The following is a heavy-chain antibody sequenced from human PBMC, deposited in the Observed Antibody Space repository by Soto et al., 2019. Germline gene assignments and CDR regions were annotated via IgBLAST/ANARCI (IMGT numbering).Heavy chain of an antibody. D-gene: IGHD6-19*01. Sequence: DVQLVESGGGLVQPGGSLRLSCAVSEFTFGTSWMTWVRQGPGKGLEWVANIKQDGGEKHYLESVRGRFSISRDNAKKSLYLEMNSLRAEDRAVYYYTAGSGWESDTWGQGTLVTVSS. CDR2: IKQDGGEK. V-gene: IGHV3-7*05. J-gene: IGHJ5*02. CDR1: EFTFGTSW. CDR3: TAGSGWESDT.